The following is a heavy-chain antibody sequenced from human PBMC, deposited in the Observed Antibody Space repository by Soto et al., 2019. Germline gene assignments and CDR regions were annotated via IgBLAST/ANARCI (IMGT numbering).Heavy chain of an antibody. J-gene: IGHJ3*02. CDR1: GGFVSSGSYY. CDR2: MSHSGGT. V-gene: IGHV4-34*01. D-gene: IGHD1-1*01. CDR3: ARVERGTATTVVDAFDI. Sequence: QVQLQQCGAGLLKPSETLSLTSAVYGGFVSSGSYYWSWIRQPPGKGLEWIGEMSHSGGTPFNPSLKSRVTISVDTSKNQFSLKMSSVTGADTALYYCARVERGTATTVVDAFDIWGPGTMVTVSS.